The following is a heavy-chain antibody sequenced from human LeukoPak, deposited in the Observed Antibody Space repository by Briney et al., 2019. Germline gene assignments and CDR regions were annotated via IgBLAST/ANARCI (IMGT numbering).Heavy chain of an antibody. D-gene: IGHD2-15*01. V-gene: IGHV3-49*03. CDR2: IRRKSYRDPT. CDR1: WFHLGEYA. Sequence: SLRLLCTASWFHLGEYAMRWFGPAPRKGRDGVGFIRRKSYRDPTQYAPPVKGRFTISRDESKSIASLQLNSLKAEDTAVYYCTRSNYGSGGDDAVDIWGQGKMVTVSS. J-gene: IGHJ3*02. CDR3: TRSNYGSGGDDAVDI.